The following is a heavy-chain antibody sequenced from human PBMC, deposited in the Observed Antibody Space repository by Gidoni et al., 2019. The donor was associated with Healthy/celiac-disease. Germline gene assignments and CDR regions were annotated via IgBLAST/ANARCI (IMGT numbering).Heavy chain of an antibody. D-gene: IGHD3-16*02. V-gene: IGHV4-61*01. CDR3: ARTYYDYVWGSYRSWYFDY. CDR2: IYYSGST. J-gene: IGHJ4*02. Sequence: QVQLQESGPGLVKPSETLSLTCTVSGGSVSSGSYYWSWIRQPPGKGLEWIGYIYYSGSTNYNPSLKSRVTISVDTSKNQFSLKRSSVTAADTAVYYCARTYYDYVWGSYRSWYFDYWGQGTLVTVSS. CDR1: GGSVSSGSYY.